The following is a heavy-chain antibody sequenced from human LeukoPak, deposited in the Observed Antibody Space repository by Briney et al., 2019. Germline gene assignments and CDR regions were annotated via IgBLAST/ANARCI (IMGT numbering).Heavy chain of an antibody. V-gene: IGHV3-74*01. CDR2: IKTDGSVT. CDR1: GFSFSDYW. Sequence: PGGSLRLSCAASGFSFSDYWMVWVRQAPGKGLVWVSNIKTDGSVTNYADSVKGRSTISRDNAKNTLYLQMNSLRAEDTAVYYCGRDNNYKVDVWGEGTTVTVSS. CDR3: GRDNNYKVDV. J-gene: IGHJ6*04. D-gene: IGHD4-11*01.